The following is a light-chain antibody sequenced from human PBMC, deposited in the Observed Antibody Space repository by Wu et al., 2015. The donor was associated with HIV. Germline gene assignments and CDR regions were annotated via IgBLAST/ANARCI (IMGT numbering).Light chain of an antibody. V-gene: IGKV1-5*03. CDR2: KAS. CDR1: QSINTR. CDR3: QQYNTYFPT. Sequence: DIQMTQSPSTLSASVGDRVTITCRASQSINTRLAWYQQKPGKAPILLVYKASTLQSGAPSRFSGSGSGTDFTLTINSLQPDDFATYYCQQYNTYFPTFGHGTKVEIK. J-gene: IGKJ1*01.